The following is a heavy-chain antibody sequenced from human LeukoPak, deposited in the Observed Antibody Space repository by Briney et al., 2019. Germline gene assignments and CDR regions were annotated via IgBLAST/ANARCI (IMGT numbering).Heavy chain of an antibody. D-gene: IGHD2-2*02. Sequence: SETLSLTCALYGGSFSGYYSSWIRQPPGKWLEWIGEINHSGSTNYNPSLKSRVTISVDTSKHQFSLKLSSVTAADTAVYYCARVQYCSSTSCYKDAFDIWGQGKMVTVSS. J-gene: IGHJ3*02. CDR3: ARVQYCSSTSCYKDAFDI. CDR2: INHSGST. V-gene: IGHV4-34*01. CDR1: GGSFSGYY.